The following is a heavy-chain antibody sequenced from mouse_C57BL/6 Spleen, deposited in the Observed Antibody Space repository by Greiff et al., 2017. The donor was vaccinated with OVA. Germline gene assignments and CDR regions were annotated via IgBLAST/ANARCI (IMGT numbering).Heavy chain of an antibody. V-gene: IGHV3-6*01. CDR2: ISYDGSN. D-gene: IGHD2-4*01. CDR1: GYSITSGYY. CDR3: ARGDYDGYAMDY. J-gene: IGHJ4*01. Sequence: EVKLQESGPGLVKPSQSLSLTCSVTGYSITSGYYWNWIRQFPGNKLEWMGYISYDGSNNYNPSLKNRISITRDTSKNQSFLKLNSVTTEDTATYYCARGDYDGYAMDYWGQGTSVTVSS.